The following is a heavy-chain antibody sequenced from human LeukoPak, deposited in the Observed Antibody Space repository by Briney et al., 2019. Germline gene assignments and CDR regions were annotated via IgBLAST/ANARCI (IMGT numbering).Heavy chain of an antibody. Sequence: SETLSLTCAVYGGSFSGYYWSWIRQPPGKGLEWIGEINHSGSTNYNPSLKSRVTISVDTSKNQFSLKLSSVTAADTAVYYCARGKPQRVLRLLEWLTYGKDVWGQGTTVTVSS. CDR1: GGSFSGYY. D-gene: IGHD3-3*01. CDR2: INHSGST. J-gene: IGHJ6*02. CDR3: ARGKPQRVLRLLEWLTYGKDV. V-gene: IGHV4-34*01.